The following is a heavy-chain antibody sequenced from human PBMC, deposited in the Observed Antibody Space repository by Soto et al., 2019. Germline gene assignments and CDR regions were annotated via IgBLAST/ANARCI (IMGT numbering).Heavy chain of an antibody. V-gene: IGHV6-1*01. Sequence: SQTLSLTCAFSGDSVASNSASWNWIRQSPSRGLECLRRTYYSSQWYHVYAPFLKSRITINPDTSKDHFSLQLNSVTPEDAAVYYCERERGVLSKAYDICGRGTIVSGS. CDR1: GDSVASNSAS. CDR3: ERERGVLSKAYDI. J-gene: IGHJ3*02. CDR2: TYYSSQWYH. D-gene: IGHD3-10*01.